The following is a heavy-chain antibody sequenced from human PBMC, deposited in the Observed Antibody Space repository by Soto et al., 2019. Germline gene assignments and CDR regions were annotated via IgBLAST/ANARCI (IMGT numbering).Heavy chain of an antibody. Sequence: GGSLRLSCEASGFTFNTYSSHWVRQPPGKGLEWLAAIWYDGTQKYYADSVKGRFIISRDNSKKTLYLEMNSLRAEDTAVYYCARAGGTTVTGLWHFDSWGQGTLVTVSS. CDR3: ARAGGTTVTGLWHFDS. CDR1: GFTFNTYS. D-gene: IGHD4-17*01. CDR2: IWYDGTQK. V-gene: IGHV3-33*01. J-gene: IGHJ4*02.